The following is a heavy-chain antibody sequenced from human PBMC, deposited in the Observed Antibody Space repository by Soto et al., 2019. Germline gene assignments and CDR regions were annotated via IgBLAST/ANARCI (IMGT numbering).Heavy chain of an antibody. Sequence: GGSLRLSCAASGFTFSSYAMHWVRQAPGKGLEWVAVISYDGSNKYYADSVKGRFTISRDNSKNTLYLQMNSLRAEDTAVYYCGRESSGWYWYFAYCGQGTLVTVSS. CDR2: ISYDGSNK. J-gene: IGHJ4*02. V-gene: IGHV3-30-3*01. CDR3: GRESSGWYWYFAY. CDR1: GFTFSSYA. D-gene: IGHD6-19*01.